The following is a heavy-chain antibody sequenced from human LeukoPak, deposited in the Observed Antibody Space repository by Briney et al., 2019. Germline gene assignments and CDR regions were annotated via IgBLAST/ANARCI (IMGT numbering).Heavy chain of an antibody. CDR3: ARTLAYCGGDCYSLGWFDP. D-gene: IGHD2-21*02. V-gene: IGHV4-39*07. CDR1: GGSISSSSYY. Sequence: SETLSLTCTVSGGSISSSSYYWGWIRQPPGKGLEWIGSIDYSGSTYYNPSLKSRVTISVDTSKNQFSLKLSSVTAADTAVYYCARTLAYCGGDCYSLGWFDPWGQGTLVTVSS. J-gene: IGHJ5*02. CDR2: IDYSGST.